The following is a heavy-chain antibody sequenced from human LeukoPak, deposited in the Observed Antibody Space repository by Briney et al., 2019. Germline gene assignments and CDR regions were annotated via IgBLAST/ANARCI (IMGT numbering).Heavy chain of an antibody. D-gene: IGHD5-12*01. J-gene: IGHJ4*02. CDR1: GFTFNNAW. CDR2: IKSKTDGGTT. Sequence: GGSLRLFCAASGFTFNNAWMNWVRQAPGKGLEWVGRIKSKTDGGTTDYAAPVKGRFTISRDNSKNTLYLQMNSLRAEDTAVYYCAKQDISSGYDEYYFDYWGQGTLVTVSS. V-gene: IGHV3-15*07. CDR3: AKQDISSGYDEYYFDY.